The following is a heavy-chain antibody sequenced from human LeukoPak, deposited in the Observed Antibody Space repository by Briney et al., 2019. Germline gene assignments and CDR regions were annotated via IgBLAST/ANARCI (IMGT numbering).Heavy chain of an antibody. CDR2: ISSSSSYI. Sequence: GGSLRLSCAASGFTFSSYSMNWVRQAPGKGLEWVSSISSSSSYIYYADSVKGRFIISRDNSKNTLYLQMNSLRAEDTAVYYCAKDGYSYGHDYWGQGTLVTVSS. CDR1: GFTFSSYS. D-gene: IGHD5-18*01. CDR3: AKDGYSYGHDY. V-gene: IGHV3-21*01. J-gene: IGHJ4*02.